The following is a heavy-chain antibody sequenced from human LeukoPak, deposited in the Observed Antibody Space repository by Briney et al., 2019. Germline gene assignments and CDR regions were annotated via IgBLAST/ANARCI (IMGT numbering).Heavy chain of an antibody. D-gene: IGHD5-12*01. V-gene: IGHV4-59*08. J-gene: IGHJ4*02. Sequence: SETLSLTCTVSGGSISSYYWSWIRQPPGKGLEWIGYIYYSGSTNYNSSLKSRVTISADTSKNQFSLKLNSVTAADTAVYYCARGRGYRGYDYVRDYYFDYWGQGTLVTVSS. CDR1: GGSISSYY. CDR2: IYYSGST. CDR3: ARGRGYRGYDYVRDYYFDY.